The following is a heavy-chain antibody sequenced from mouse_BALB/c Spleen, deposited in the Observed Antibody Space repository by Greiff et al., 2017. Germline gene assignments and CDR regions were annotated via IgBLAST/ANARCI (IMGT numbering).Heavy chain of an antibody. CDR2: IYPGSGST. D-gene: IGHD1-1*01. V-gene: IGHV1-55*01. Sequence: VQLQQPGAELVKPGTSVKLSCKASGYNFTSYWINWVKLRPGQGLEWIGDIYPGSGSTNYNEKFKSKATLTVDTSSSTAYMQLSSLASEDSALYYCARGANPAWFAYWGQGTLVTVSA. J-gene: IGHJ3*01. CDR1: GYNFTSYW. CDR3: ARGANPAWFAY.